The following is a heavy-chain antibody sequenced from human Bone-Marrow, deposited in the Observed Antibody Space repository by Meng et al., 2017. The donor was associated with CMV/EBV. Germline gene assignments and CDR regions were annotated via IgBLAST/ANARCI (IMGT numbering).Heavy chain of an antibody. CDR2: INHSGST. CDR1: GGSFSGYY. V-gene: IGHV4-34*01. J-gene: IGHJ4*02. Sequence: GSLRLSCAVYGGSFSGYYWSWIRQPPGKGLEWIGEINHSGSTNYNPSLKSRVTISVDTSKNQFSLKLSSVTAADTAVYYCVGLRVGNGGRGHWGQGTLVTVSS. CDR3: VGLRVGNGGRGH. D-gene: IGHD4-23*01.